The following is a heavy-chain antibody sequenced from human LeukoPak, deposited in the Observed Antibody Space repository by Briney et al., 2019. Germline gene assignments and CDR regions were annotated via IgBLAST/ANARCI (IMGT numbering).Heavy chain of an antibody. CDR2: IKQDGSER. CDR1: GVTFSSLW. Sequence: PGGYLRLSCVVSGVTFSSLWISWVRQAPGQGVEWVANIKQDGSERYYVDSVKGRFTISRDNAKNSLYLQMNSLRVEDTAVYYCTRSLDYWGQGILVTVSS. CDR3: TRSLDY. D-gene: IGHD3-16*01. J-gene: IGHJ4*02. V-gene: IGHV3-7*01.